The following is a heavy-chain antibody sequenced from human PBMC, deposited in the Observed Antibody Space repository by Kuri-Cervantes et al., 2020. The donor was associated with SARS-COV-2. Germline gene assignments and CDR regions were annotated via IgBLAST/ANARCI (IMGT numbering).Heavy chain of an antibody. Sequence: GASMKISCAASGFTFSSYWMSGVRQAPGKGLEWVANIKQDGSEKYYVDSVKSRFTISRDNAKNSLYLQMNSLRAEDTAVYYCARDPAAGLYYYYMDVWGKGTTVTVSS. CDR2: IKQDGSEK. CDR3: ARDPAAGLYYYYMDV. D-gene: IGHD6-13*01. V-gene: IGHV3-7*01. CDR1: GFTFSSYW. J-gene: IGHJ6*03.